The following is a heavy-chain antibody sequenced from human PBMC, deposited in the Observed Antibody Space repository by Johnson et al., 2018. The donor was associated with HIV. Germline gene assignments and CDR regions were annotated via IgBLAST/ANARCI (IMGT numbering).Heavy chain of an antibody. D-gene: IGHD3-16*01. CDR2: IRYDGSNK. Sequence: VQLVESGGGLVQSGGSLRLSCAASGFTLSIYGMHWVRQAPGKGLEWVTFIRYDGSNKYYAESVKGRFTISRYNPKNTLYLQMNSLRREDTAVYYCAKGGGGRDRNRDALDIWGQGTMVTVSS. J-gene: IGHJ3*02. V-gene: IGHV3-30*02. CDR3: AKGGGGRDRNRDALDI. CDR1: GFTLSIYG.